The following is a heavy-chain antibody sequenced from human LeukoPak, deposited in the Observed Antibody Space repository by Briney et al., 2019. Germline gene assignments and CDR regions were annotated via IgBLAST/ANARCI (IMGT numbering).Heavy chain of an antibody. CDR2: ISAYNGNT. D-gene: IGHD3-22*01. V-gene: IGHV1-18*01. Sequence: ASVKVSCKASGYTFTSYGIGWVRQAPGQGLEWMGWISAYNGNTNYAQKLQGRVTMTTDTSTSTAYMELRSLRSDDTAVYYCARYRGYYDSSGYLDYWGQGTLVTVSS. CDR3: ARYRGYYDSSGYLDY. CDR1: GYTFTSYG. J-gene: IGHJ4*02.